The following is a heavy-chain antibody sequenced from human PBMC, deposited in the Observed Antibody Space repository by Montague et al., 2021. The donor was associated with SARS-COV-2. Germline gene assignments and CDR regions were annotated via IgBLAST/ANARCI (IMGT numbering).Heavy chain of an antibody. CDR1: GFTFSDYG. V-gene: IGHV3-48*04. J-gene: IGHJ4*02. D-gene: IGHD5-12*01. Sequence: SLRLSCAASGFTFSDYGIHWVRQAPGMGLEWFSYISATSRTIYYADSVKGRFTVSRDNAKDSLYLQMNSLRAEDTALYYCARATWIVATVPDYWGQGTLVTVSS. CDR3: ARATWIVATVPDY. CDR2: ISATSRTI.